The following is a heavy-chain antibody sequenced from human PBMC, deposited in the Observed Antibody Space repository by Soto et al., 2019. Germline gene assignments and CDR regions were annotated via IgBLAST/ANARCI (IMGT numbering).Heavy chain of an antibody. CDR3: ATPPGGYSYGRRDYFDY. Sequence: SVKVSCKASGGTFSSYAISWVLQAPGQGLEWMGGIIPIFGTANYAQKFQGRVTITADESAITAYMELSSLRSEDTAVYYCATPPGGYSYGRRDYFDYWGQGTLVTVSS. V-gene: IGHV1-69*13. CDR1: GGTFSSYA. J-gene: IGHJ4*02. CDR2: IIPIFGTA. D-gene: IGHD5-18*01.